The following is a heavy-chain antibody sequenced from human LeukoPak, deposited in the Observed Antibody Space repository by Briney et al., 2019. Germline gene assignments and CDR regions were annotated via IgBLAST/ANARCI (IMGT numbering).Heavy chain of an antibody. CDR1: GFTVSSNY. D-gene: IGHD3-3*01. V-gene: IGHV3-53*01. J-gene: IGHJ4*02. Sequence: GGSLRLSCAASGFTVSSNYMSWVRQAPGKGPEWVSVIYGGGSTYYADSVKGRFTISRDNSKNTLYLQMNSLRAEDTAVYYCARGRYDFWSGYFDYWGQGTLVTVSS. CDR3: ARGRYDFWSGYFDY. CDR2: IYGGGST.